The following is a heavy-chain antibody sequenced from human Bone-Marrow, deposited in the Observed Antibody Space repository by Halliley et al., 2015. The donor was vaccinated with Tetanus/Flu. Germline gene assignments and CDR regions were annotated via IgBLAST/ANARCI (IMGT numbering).Heavy chain of an antibody. Sequence: TLSLTCSVSGGAINNFYWSWIRQPPGKGLEWIGYIYYSGRTYYNPALKSRVTLSVDASRNQFSLRLTSVTAADTAVYFCARETTEVTPRFDPWGQGIQVTVSS. J-gene: IGHJ5*02. CDR3: ARETTEVTPRFDP. V-gene: IGHV4-30-4*01. CDR2: IYYSGRT. D-gene: IGHD2-21*02. CDR1: GGAINNFY.